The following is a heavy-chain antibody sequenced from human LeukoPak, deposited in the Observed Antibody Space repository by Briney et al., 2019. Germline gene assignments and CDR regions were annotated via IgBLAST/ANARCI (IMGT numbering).Heavy chain of an antibody. V-gene: IGHV1-2*02. D-gene: IGHD2-2*01. CDR3: ARPYCSSTSCYENWFDP. J-gene: IGHJ5*02. CDR1: GYTFTGYY. Sequence: ASVKVSCKASGYTFTGYYMDWVRQAPGQGLEWMGWINPNSGGTNYAQKFQGRVTMTRDTSISTAYMELSRLRSDDTAVYYCARPYCSSTSCYENWFDPWGQGTLVTVSS. CDR2: INPNSGGT.